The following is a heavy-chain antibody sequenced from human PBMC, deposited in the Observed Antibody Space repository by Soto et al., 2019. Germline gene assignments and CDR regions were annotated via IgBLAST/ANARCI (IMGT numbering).Heavy chain of an antibody. CDR3: ARTQQNVDTAMVGAFDI. Sequence: SETLSLTCTVSGGSISSSSYYWGWIRQPPGKGLEWIGSIYYSGSPYYNPSLKSRVTISVDTSKNQFSLKLSSVTAADTAVYYCARTQQNVDTAMVGAFDIWGQGTMVTVSS. J-gene: IGHJ3*02. CDR1: GGSISSSSYY. D-gene: IGHD5-18*01. CDR2: IYYSGSP. V-gene: IGHV4-39*01.